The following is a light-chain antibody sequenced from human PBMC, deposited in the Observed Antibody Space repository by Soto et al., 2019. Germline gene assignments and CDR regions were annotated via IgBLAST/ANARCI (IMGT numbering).Light chain of an antibody. V-gene: IGLV2-14*01. J-gene: IGLJ1*01. Sequence: QSALTQPASVSGSPGQSITISCPGTSSDIGGYKYVSWYQQHPGKAPKLMIYEVSNRPSGVSNRFSGSKSGNTASLTISGLQAEDEADYYCNSYTSSSTLVFGSGTKLTVL. CDR1: SSDIGGYKY. CDR2: EVS. CDR3: NSYTSSSTLV.